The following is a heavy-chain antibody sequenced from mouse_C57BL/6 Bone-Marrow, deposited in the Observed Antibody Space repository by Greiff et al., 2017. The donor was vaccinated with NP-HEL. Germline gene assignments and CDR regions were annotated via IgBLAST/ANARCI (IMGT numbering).Heavy chain of an antibody. D-gene: IGHD2-12*01. J-gene: IGHJ2*01. Sequence: VKLQESGAELAKPGASVKLSCKASGYTFTSYWMHWVKQRPGQGLEWIGYINPSSGYTKYNQKFKDKATLTADNSSSTAYMQLSSLTYEDSAVYYCARYRRRTGDWGKGTTLTVSS. CDR1: GYTFTSYW. CDR3: ARYRRRTGD. V-gene: IGHV1-7*01. CDR2: INPSSGYT.